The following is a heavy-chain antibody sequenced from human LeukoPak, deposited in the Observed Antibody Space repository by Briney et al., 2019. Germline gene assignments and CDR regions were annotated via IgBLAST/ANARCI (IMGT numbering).Heavy chain of an antibody. V-gene: IGHV1-2*02. D-gene: IGHD3-9*01. CDR1: GYTFTCYY. Sequence: ASVKVSCKASGYTFTCYYMHWGRQAPGQGLEWMGWINPNSGGTNYAQKFQGRVTMTRDTAISTAYMELSRLRSDDTAVYYCASGGGRYDILTGSLGIDYWGQGTLVTVSS. J-gene: IGHJ4*02. CDR3: ASGGGRYDILTGSLGIDY. CDR2: INPNSGGT.